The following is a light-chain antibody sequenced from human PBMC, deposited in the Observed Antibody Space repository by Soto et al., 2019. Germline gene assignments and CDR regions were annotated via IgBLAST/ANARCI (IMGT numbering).Light chain of an antibody. V-gene: IGKV1-39*01. Sequence: DIQMTQSPSSLSASVGDRVTITCRASQSISSYLNWYQQKPGKAPKLLIYAASSLQSGVPSRFSGSGSGTDFTLTISSLQPEDFGTYYCQQSYSTPLTFGGGTKVDNK. J-gene: IGKJ4*01. CDR2: AAS. CDR3: QQSYSTPLT. CDR1: QSISSY.